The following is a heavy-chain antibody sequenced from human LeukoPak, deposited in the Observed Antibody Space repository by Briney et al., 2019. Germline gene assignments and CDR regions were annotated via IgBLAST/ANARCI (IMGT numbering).Heavy chain of an antibody. V-gene: IGHV3-66*01. Sequence: GGSLRLSCAASEFTVSSNYMTWARQAPGKGLEWVSAIYSGGTTYYADSVKGRFTISRNNSKNTLYLQMNSLRAEDTAVYHCASRQQLDYWYFDLWGRGTLVTVSS. CDR1: EFTVSSNY. CDR2: IYSGGTT. CDR3: ASRQQLDYWYFDL. J-gene: IGHJ2*01. D-gene: IGHD6-6*01.